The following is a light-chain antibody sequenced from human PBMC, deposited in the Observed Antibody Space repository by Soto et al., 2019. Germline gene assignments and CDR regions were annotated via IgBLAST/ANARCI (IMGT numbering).Light chain of an antibody. V-gene: IGLV2-8*01. CDR1: SSDVGGYNY. CDR3: SSYAGSNTWV. Sequence: QSVLTQPPSASGSPGQSVTISCTGTSSDVGGYNYVSWYQQHPGKAPKLMIYEVSKRPSGVPDRFSGSKSGNTASLTVSGLQAEDEADYYCSSYAGSNTWVFGGVTKVTVL. CDR2: EVS. J-gene: IGLJ3*02.